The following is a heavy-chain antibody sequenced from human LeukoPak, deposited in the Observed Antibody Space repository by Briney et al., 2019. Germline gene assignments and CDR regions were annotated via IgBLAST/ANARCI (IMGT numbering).Heavy chain of an antibody. V-gene: IGHV1-2*02. CDR1: GYTFTGYY. CDR2: INPNSGGT. D-gene: IGHD6-19*01. J-gene: IGHJ4*02. CDR3: AKASEQWLVLYYFDY. Sequence: ASVKVSCKASGYTFTGYYMHWVRQAPGQGLEWMGWINPNSGGTNYAQKFQGRVTMTRDTSISTAYMELSSLRSEDTAVYYCAKASEQWLVLYYFDYWGQGTLVTVSS.